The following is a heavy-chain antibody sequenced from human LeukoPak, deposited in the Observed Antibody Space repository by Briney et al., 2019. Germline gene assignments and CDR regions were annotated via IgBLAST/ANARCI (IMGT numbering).Heavy chain of an antibody. D-gene: IGHD2-2*02. CDR3: ARERLYGFDF. J-gene: IGHJ4*02. Sequence: GGSLRLSCAASGLTFSSYAMHWVRQAPGKGLEWVSVISYDGSNKYYADSVKGRFTISRDNSKNTLYLQMNSLRAEDTAVYYCARERLYGFDFWGQGTLVTVSS. V-gene: IGHV3-30-3*01. CDR1: GLTFSSYA. CDR2: ISYDGSNK.